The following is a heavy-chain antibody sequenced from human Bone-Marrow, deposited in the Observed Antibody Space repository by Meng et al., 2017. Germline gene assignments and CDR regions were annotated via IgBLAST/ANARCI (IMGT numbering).Heavy chain of an antibody. CDR1: GGSISSIDW. D-gene: IGHD6-19*01. CDR3: ASWIYSCGWQ. Sequence: QVHLQESGPGLVKPSGTLSLACVVSGGSISSIDWWSWVRQPPGKGLEWIGEIYHGGDTNYNPSLKSRVTIAIDRSKNQFSLKLSSVTAADTAVYYCASWIYSCGWQWGQGTLVTVSS. V-gene: IGHV4/OR15-8*02. CDR2: IYHGGDT. J-gene: IGHJ4*02.